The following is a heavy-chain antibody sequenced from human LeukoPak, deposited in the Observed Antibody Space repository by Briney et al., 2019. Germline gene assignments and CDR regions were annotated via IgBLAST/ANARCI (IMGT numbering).Heavy chain of an antibody. D-gene: IGHD3-9*01. Sequence: SVKVSCKASGGTFSSYAISWVRQAPGQGLEWMGRIIPILGIANYAQKFQGRVTITADKSTSTAYMELSSLRSEDTAVYYCVSGVGRYFDRILTYYYGMDVWGQGTTVTVSS. CDR3: VSGVGRYFDRILTYYYGMDV. J-gene: IGHJ6*02. V-gene: IGHV1-69*04. CDR2: IIPILGIA. CDR1: GGTFSSYA.